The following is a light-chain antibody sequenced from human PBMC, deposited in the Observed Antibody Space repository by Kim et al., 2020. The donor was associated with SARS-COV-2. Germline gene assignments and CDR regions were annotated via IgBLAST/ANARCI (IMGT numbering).Light chain of an antibody. J-gene: IGKJ1*01. CDR3: QQYSGWPRT. CDR2: AAS. V-gene: IGKV3-15*01. CDR1: QSIYLD. Sequence: VSPGERATLTCRASQSIYLDLAWYQQKPCQAPRLLYYAASTRAAGVAARFSGSGSETEFTLTISSLQSEDFAVYYCQQYSGWPRTFGQGTKVDIK.